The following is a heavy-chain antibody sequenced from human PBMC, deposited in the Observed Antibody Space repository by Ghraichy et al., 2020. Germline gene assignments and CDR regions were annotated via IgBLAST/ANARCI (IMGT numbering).Heavy chain of an antibody. V-gene: IGHV4-34*01. CDR1: GGSFSGYY. J-gene: IGHJ5*02. D-gene: IGHD3-10*01. CDR3: ARSPLLWFLDP. Sequence: SETLSLTCAVYGGSFSGYYWSWIRQPPGKGLEWIGEINHSGSTNYNPSLKSRVTISVDTSKNQFSLKLSSVTAADTAVYYCARSPLLWFLDPWGQGTLVTVSS. CDR2: INHSGST.